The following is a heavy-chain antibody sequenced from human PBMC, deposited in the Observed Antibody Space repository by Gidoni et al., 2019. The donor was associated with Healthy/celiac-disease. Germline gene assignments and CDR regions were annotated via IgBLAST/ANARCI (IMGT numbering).Heavy chain of an antibody. J-gene: IGHJ6*02. CDR1: GFTFSSYG. V-gene: IGHV3-30*18. CDR3: AKDFLAAAYYYYYGMDV. CDR2: RSYDGSNK. Sequence: QVQLVESGGGVVQPGRSLRLSCAASGFTFSSYGMHWVRQAPGKGLEWVAVRSYDGSNKYYADSVKGRFTISRDNSKNTLYLQMNSLRAEDTAVYYCAKDFLAAAYYYYYGMDVWGQGTTVTVSS. D-gene: IGHD6-13*01.